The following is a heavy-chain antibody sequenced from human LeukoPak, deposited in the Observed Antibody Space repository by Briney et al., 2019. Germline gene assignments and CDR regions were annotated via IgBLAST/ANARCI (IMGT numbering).Heavy chain of an antibody. Sequence: PSETLSLTCTVSGGSMSSRSYFWGWIRQSPGMGLEWLGSIYYSGDTYYNPSLEGRLTIYVDTSKTHFSLKLTSVTAADTALYYCARKGYMLCGDVTIDGFDIWGQGTMVTVSS. CDR2: IYYSGDT. CDR1: GGSMSSRSYF. V-gene: IGHV4-39*02. J-gene: IGHJ3*02. D-gene: IGHD3-16*01. CDR3: ARKGYMLCGDVTIDGFDI.